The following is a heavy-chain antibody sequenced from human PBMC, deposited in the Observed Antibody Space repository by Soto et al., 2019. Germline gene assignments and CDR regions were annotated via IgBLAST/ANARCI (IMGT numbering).Heavy chain of an antibody. CDR2: IYHSGST. CDR3: ARERPDGSRLDP. J-gene: IGHJ5*02. Sequence: SETLSLTCTVSGGSISSYYWSWIRQPPGKGLEWNGYIYHSGSTNYNPSLKSRVIISVHTSKNHFSLKLSSVTAADTAVYYCARERPDGSRLDPWGQGTLVTVSS. V-gene: IGHV4-59*12. D-gene: IGHD6-13*01. CDR1: GGSISSYY.